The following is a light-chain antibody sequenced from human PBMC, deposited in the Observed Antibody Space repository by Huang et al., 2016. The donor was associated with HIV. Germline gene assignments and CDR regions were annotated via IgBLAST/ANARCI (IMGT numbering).Light chain of an antibody. J-gene: IGKJ2*02. CDR1: QSLLLGDGKTY. Sequence: IVMTQTPLSLSVTPGQPATISCKSNQSLLLGDGKTYLYWYLQGAGQSPQPLIYEVSSRFSGVPVRFSGSGSGTNFTLKISRVEAGDVGIYYCMQSIHLRTFGQGTKLEIK. CDR2: EVS. V-gene: IGKV2-29*02. CDR3: MQSIHLRT.